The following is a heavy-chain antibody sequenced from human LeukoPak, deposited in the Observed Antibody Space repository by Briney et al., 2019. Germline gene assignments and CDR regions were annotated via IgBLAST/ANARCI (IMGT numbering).Heavy chain of an antibody. CDR2: INPKSGGT. CDR1: GYTFTGYY. D-gene: IGHD2-2*01. Sequence: EASVKVSSKASGYTFTGYYMHWVRQAPGQGLEWMGWINPKSGGTNYAQKFQGRVIMTRDTSISTVYMEVSRLRCDDTAVYYCARDLYSTSCDYWGQGTLVTVSS. J-gene: IGHJ4*02. CDR3: ARDLYSTSCDY. V-gene: IGHV1-2*02.